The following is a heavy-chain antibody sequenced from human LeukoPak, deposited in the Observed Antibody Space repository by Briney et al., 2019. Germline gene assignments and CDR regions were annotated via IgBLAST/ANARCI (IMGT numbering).Heavy chain of an antibody. V-gene: IGHV3-30*18. Sequence: QPGTSLRLSCAASGFTFSSSGMHWVRQAPGKGLEWVAVISYDGSNKYYADSVKGRFTISRDNSKNTLYLQMNSLRAEDTAVYYCAKAPRWEATITFDYWGQGTLVTVSS. CDR3: AKAPRWEATITFDY. CDR1: GFTFSSSG. CDR2: ISYDGSNK. D-gene: IGHD5-12*01. J-gene: IGHJ4*02.